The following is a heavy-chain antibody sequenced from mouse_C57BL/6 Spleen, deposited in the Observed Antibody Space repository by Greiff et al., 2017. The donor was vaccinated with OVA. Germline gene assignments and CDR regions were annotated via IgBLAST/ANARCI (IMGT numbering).Heavy chain of an antibody. CDR3: ARSPGSSYEDYVDY. Sequence: VKLQQSGPELVKPGASVKISCKASGYAFSSSWMNWVKQRPGKGLEWIGRIYPGDGDTNYNGKFKGKATLTADKSSSTAYMQLSSLTSEDSAVYFCARSPGSSYEDYVDYGGQGTTLTVSS. J-gene: IGHJ2*01. CDR1: GYAFSSSW. V-gene: IGHV1-82*01. CDR2: IYPGDGDT. D-gene: IGHD1-1*01.